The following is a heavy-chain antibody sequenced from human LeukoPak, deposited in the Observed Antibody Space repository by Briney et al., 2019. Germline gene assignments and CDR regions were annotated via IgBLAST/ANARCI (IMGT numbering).Heavy chain of an antibody. CDR2: ISSSSSYI. CDR3: ARDGDSGSYLWGLDV. D-gene: IGHD1-26*01. J-gene: IGHJ6*04. Sequence: GGSLRLSCAASGFTFSSYSMNWVRQAPGKGLEWVSSISSSSSYIYYADSVKGRFTISRDNAKNSLYLQMNSLRAEDTAVYYCARDGDSGSYLWGLDVWGKGTTVTVSS. V-gene: IGHV3-21*01. CDR1: GFTFSSYS.